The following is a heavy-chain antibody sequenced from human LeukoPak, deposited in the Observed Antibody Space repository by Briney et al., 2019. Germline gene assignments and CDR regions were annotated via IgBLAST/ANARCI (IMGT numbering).Heavy chain of an antibody. Sequence: SETLSLTCAVYGGSFSGYYWNWIRQPPGRGLEWIGEINHGGSTNYDPSLKSRVTISVDTSKNQFSLKLSSVTAADTAVYYCARTGYSSSWRVFDPWGQGTLVTVSS. V-gene: IGHV4-34*01. CDR2: INHGGST. CDR3: ARTGYSSSWRVFDP. D-gene: IGHD6-13*01. J-gene: IGHJ5*02. CDR1: GGSFSGYY.